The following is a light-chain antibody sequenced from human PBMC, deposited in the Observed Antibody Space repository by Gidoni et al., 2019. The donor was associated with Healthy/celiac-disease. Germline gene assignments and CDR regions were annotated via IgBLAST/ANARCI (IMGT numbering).Light chain of an antibody. CDR1: QDISNS. J-gene: IGKJ3*01. CDR3: QQYDNLPLT. CDR2: DAS. Sequence: DIQMTQSPSSLSASVGDRVSITCQASQDISNSLNWYQQKPGQAPKLLIYDASNLETGVPSRFSGSGSGTDFTFTISSLQPEDIATYYCQQYDNLPLTFGPGTKVDIK. V-gene: IGKV1-33*01.